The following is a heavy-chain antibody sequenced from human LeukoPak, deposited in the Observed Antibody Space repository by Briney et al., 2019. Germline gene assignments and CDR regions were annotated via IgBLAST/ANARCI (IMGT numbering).Heavy chain of an antibody. CDR2: IFYSGST. J-gene: IGHJ4*02. Sequence: PSETLSLTCTVSGGSMSPYHWGWIRQPPGKGLEWIGYIFYSGSTNYNPSLKSRVTISVDTSKNQFSLKLSSVTAADTAVYYCASTSYCSSTSCPLRYWGQGTLVTVSS. CDR1: GGSMSPYH. D-gene: IGHD2-2*01. V-gene: IGHV4-59*08. CDR3: ASTSYCSSTSCPLRY.